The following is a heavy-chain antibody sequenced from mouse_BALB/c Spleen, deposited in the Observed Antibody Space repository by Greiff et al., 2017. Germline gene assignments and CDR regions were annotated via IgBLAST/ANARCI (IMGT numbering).Heavy chain of an antibody. CDR2: VNPYNGGT. V-gene: IGHV1-19*01. CDR3: ARYDY. Sequence: VQLQQSGPELVKPGASVKMSCKASGYTFTDYYMDWVKQSHGESFEWIGRVNPYNGGTSYNQKFKGKATLTVDKSSSTAYMELNSLTSEDSAVYYCARYDYWGQGTTLTVSS. J-gene: IGHJ2*01. CDR1: GYTFTDYY.